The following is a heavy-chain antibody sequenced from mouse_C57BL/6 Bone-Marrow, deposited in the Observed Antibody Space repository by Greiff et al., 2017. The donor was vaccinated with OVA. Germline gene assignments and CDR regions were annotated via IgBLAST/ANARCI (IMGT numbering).Heavy chain of an antibody. Sequence: EVMLVESGGDLVKPGGSLKLSCAASGFTFSSYGMSWVRQTPDKRLEWVATISSGGSYTYYPDSVKGRFTISRDNAMNTLYLQMSSLKSEDTAMYYCARHAITTVRYFDVWGTGTTVTVSS. CDR1: GFTFSSYG. CDR3: ARHAITTVRYFDV. CDR2: ISSGGSYT. D-gene: IGHD1-1*01. J-gene: IGHJ1*03. V-gene: IGHV5-6*01.